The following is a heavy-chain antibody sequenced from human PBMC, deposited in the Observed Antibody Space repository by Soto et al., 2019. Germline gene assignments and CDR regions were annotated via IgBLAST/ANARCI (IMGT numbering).Heavy chain of an antibody. Sequence: GGSLRLSCAASGFTFSYFGMHWVRQAPGQGPEWLAVISSDGSNIYYADSVKGRFTISRDNSKNTLYLQMNSLRTEDTAVYYCAKKRWGDDSSSGQFYYYYYMDVWGKGTTVTVSS. CDR2: ISSDGSNI. V-gene: IGHV3-30*18. D-gene: IGHD6-6*01. CDR1: GFTFSYFG. CDR3: AKKRWGDDSSSGQFYYYYYMDV. J-gene: IGHJ6*03.